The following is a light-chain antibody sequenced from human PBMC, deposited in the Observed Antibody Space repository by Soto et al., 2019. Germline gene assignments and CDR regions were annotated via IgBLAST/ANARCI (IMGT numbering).Light chain of an antibody. V-gene: IGKV3-15*01. Sequence: IVLTQSRATLSVSPGEGATLSCRASQGIGDTLAWYQQKPGQTPRLLIYDTSIRATGVPARFSGSGSGTDFTLTISCLQSEDFATYYCQGPGTFGQGTKVDIK. CDR1: QGIGDT. CDR3: QGPGT. J-gene: IGKJ1*01. CDR2: DTS.